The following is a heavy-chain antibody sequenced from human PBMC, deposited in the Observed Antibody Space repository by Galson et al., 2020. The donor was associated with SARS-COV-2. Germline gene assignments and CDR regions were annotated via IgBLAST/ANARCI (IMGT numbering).Heavy chain of an antibody. J-gene: IGHJ3*02. CDR1: GYSISSVHS. CDR3: AIPKPSLGYCTGDPCYLEAFDI. Sequence: SLTCTVSGYSISSVHSWGWIRQPPGKGLEWVGTMYHSGNTFYSASLKSRLTISVDTSKNQFSLRLTSVTAADTAMYYCAIPKPSLGYCTGDPCYLEAFDIWGQGTMVTVSS. D-gene: IGHD2-8*02. V-gene: IGHV4-38-2*02. CDR2: MYHSGNT.